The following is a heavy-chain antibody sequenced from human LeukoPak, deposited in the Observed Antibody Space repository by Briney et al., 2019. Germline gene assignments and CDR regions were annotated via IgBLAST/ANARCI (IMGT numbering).Heavy chain of an antibody. J-gene: IGHJ4*02. D-gene: IGHD6-19*01. CDR1: GFTFSSYA. CDR2: ISYDGSNK. V-gene: IGHV3-30-3*01. Sequence: GGSLRLSCAASGFTFSSYAMHWVRQAPGKGLEWVAVISYDGSNKYYADSVKGRFTISRDNSKNTLYLQMNSLRAEDTGVYYCARGPPGYSSGWYDYWGQGTLVTVSS. CDR3: ARGPPGYSSGWYDY.